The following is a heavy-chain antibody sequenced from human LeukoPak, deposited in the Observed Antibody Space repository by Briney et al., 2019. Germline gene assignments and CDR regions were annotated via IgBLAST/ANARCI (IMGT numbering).Heavy chain of an antibody. CDR2: IKQDGSET. CDR1: GFTFSSYW. V-gene: IGHV3-7*03. D-gene: IGHD6-19*01. CDR3: ARDRGGDSSGWYLERRTFVN. J-gene: IGHJ4*02. Sequence: PGGSLRLSCAASGFTFSSYWMSWVRQAPGKGLEWVANIKQDGSETYYVDSVKGRFTISRDNAKNSLYLQMNSLRAEDTAVYYCARDRGGDSSGWYLERRTFVNWGQGTLVTVSS.